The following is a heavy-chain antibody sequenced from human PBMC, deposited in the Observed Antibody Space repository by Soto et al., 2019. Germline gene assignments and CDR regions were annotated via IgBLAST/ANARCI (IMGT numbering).Heavy chain of an antibody. D-gene: IGHD4-17*01. CDR3: TTDYGDYYYYGMDV. CDR2: IKSKTDGGTT. V-gene: IGHV3-15*07. J-gene: IGHJ6*02. Sequence: GGSLRLSCAASGFTFSNAWMNWVRQAPGKGLEWVGRIKSKTDGGTTDYAAPVKGRFTISRDDSKNTLYLQMNSLKTEDTAVYYCTTDYGDYYYYGMDVWGQGTTVTVSS. CDR1: GFTFSNAW.